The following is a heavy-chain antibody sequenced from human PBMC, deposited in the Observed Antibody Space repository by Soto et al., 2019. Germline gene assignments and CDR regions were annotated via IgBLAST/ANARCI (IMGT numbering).Heavy chain of an antibody. CDR1: GFTFSSYA. V-gene: IGHV3-23*01. CDR3: AKDRVVVVVPRYFDY. CDR2: ISGSGGST. D-gene: IGHD2-15*01. J-gene: IGHJ4*02. Sequence: EVQLLESGGGLVQPGGSLRLSCAASGFTFSSYAMSWVRQSPGKGLEWVSAISGSGGSTYYADSVKGRFTISRDNAKNTLYLKMHSLRAEDTAVYYCAKDRVVVVVPRYFDYWGQGTLVTVSS.